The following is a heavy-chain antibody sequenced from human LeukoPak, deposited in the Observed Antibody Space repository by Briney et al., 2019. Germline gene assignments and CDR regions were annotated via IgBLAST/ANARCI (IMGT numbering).Heavy chain of an antibody. D-gene: IGHD5-12*01. J-gene: IGHJ4*02. CDR1: GYTFTDYF. V-gene: IGHV1-2*02. CDR2: INPNSGGT. Sequence: ASVKVSCKASGYTFTDYFMNWVRQAPGQGLEWMGWINPNSGGTNYAQKFQGRVTMTRDTSISTAYMELSRLRSDDTAVYYCANLDIVATIPNFDYWGQGTLVTVSS. CDR3: ANLDIVATIPNFDY.